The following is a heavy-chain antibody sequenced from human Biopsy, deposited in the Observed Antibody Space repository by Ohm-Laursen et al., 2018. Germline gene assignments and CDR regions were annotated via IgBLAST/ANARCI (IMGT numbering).Heavy chain of an antibody. CDR3: ARERDP. CDR2: IDTINGGA. Sequence: ASVKVSCNASGYTFTDYYVHWVRQAPGHGLEWMGWIDTINGGARYAQKFQGRVTMTRDTSISTAYMELSRLTSDDTAVYYCARERDPWGQGALVTVSS. V-gene: IGHV1-2*02. J-gene: IGHJ5*02. CDR1: GYTFTDYY.